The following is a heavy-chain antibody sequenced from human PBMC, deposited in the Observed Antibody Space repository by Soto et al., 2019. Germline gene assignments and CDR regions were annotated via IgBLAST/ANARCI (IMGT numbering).Heavy chain of an antibody. CDR2: IIPIFGTA. J-gene: IGHJ6*02. CDR3: ARGEGVAIPGGYYYYGMDV. CDR1: GGTFSSYA. V-gene: IGHV1-69*12. Sequence: QVQLVQSGAEVKKPGSSVKVSCKASGGTFSSYAISWVRQAPGQGLEWMGGIIPIFGTANYAQKLQGRVTITADESTSTAYMELSSLRSEDTAVYYCARGEGVAIPGGYYYYGMDVWGQGTTVTVSS. D-gene: IGHD2-8*02.